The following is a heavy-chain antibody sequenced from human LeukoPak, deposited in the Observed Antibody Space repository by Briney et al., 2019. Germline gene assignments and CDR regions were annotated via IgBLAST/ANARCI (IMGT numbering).Heavy chain of an antibody. CDR3: ARDTYSSSSTIDY. J-gene: IGHJ4*02. D-gene: IGHD6-6*01. Sequence: GGSLRLSCAASGFTFSDYYMSWIRQAPGKGLEWVSYISSSGSTIYYADSVKGRFTISRDNAKNSLYLQMNSLRAEDTAVYYCARDTYSSSSTIDYWGQGTPVTVSS. CDR1: GFTFSDYY. CDR2: ISSSGSTI. V-gene: IGHV3-11*04.